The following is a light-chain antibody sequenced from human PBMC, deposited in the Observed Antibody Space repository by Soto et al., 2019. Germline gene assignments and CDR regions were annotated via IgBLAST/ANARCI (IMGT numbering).Light chain of an antibody. CDR3: QNRSNWPPTWT. CDR2: DAS. CDR1: QSVSTY. Sequence: EIVLTQSPGTLSLSPGQRATLSCRASQSVSTYLVWYQQKPGEAPSRLIFDASTRATGIPAMFSSSGSGTYFTLTISSIDSEEFEAYAFQNRSNWPPTWTFGQGTKVEIK. V-gene: IGKV3-11*01. J-gene: IGKJ1*01.